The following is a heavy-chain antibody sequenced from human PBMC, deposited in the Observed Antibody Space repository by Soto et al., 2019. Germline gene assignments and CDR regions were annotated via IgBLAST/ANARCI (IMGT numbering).Heavy chain of an antibody. J-gene: IGHJ6*03. Sequence: ASETLSLTCAVYGGSFSGYYWSWIRQPPGKGLEWIGEINHSGSTNYNPSLKSRVTISVDTSKNQFSLKLSSVTAADTAVYYCARTPSARKYSSGWHYYYYYMDVWGKGTTVTVSS. V-gene: IGHV4-34*01. D-gene: IGHD6-19*01. CDR2: INHSGST. CDR1: GGSFSGYY. CDR3: ARTPSARKYSSGWHYYYYYMDV.